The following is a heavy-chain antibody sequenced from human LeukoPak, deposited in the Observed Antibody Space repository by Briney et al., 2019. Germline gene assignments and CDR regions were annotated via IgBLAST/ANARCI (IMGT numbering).Heavy chain of an antibody. D-gene: IGHD3-3*01. J-gene: IGHJ3*02. CDR1: GFTFSSYA. CDR3: ARGLRFLERFDGFEI. Sequence: PGGSLRLSCAASGFTFSSYAMSWVRQAPGKGLEWVSAISGSGGSTYYADSVKGRFTISRANSKNTVYLQMNSLRAEDTAVYYCARGLRFLERFDGFEIWGQGTMVSVSS. V-gene: IGHV3-23*01. CDR2: ISGSGGST.